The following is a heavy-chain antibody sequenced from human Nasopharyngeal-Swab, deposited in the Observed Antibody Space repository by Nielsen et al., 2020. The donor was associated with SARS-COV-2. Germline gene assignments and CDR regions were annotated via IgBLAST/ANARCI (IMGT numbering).Heavy chain of an antibody. CDR1: GFTFSSYG. D-gene: IGHD2-21*02. Sequence: GESLKISCAASGFTFSSYGMHWVRQAPGKGLEWVAVISYDGSNKYYADSVKGRFTISRDNSKNTLYLQMNSLRAEDTAVYYCAKVAVVTAIPWYFDLWGRGTWSPSPQ. J-gene: IGHJ2*01. CDR2: ISYDGSNK. V-gene: IGHV3-30*18. CDR3: AKVAVVTAIPWYFDL.